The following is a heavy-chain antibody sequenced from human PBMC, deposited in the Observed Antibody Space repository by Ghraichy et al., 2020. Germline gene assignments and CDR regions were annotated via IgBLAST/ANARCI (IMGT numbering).Heavy chain of an antibody. CDR1: GFTFSSYS. V-gene: IGHV3-21*01. J-gene: IGHJ4*02. CDR2: LNNGGTFK. Sequence: GGSLRLSCAASGFTFSSYSMHWVRQAPGKGLEWVSSLNNGGTFKYYADSVQGRFTISRDNAKNSLYLQMNGLRAEDTAVYYCARGWTAVTPDYWGQGTLVTVSS. CDR3: ARGWTAVTPDY. D-gene: IGHD4-17*01.